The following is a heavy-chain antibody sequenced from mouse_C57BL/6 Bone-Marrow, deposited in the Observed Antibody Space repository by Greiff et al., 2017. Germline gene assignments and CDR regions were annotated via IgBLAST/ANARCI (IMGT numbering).Heavy chain of an antibody. CDR2: INPSSGYT. CDR3: ARRFRYDGYQGVFDY. D-gene: IGHD2-3*01. Sequence: QVQLQQSGAELARPGASVKMSCKASGYTFTSYTMHWVKQRPGQGLEWIGYINPSSGYTKYNQKFKDKATLTADKSSSTAYMQLSSLTSEDSAVYYCARRFRYDGYQGVFDYWGQGTTLTVSS. J-gene: IGHJ2*01. V-gene: IGHV1-4*01. CDR1: GYTFTSYT.